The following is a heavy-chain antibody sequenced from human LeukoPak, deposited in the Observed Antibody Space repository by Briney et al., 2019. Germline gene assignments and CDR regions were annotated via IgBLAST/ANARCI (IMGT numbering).Heavy chain of an antibody. CDR3: ARPFTGTTRGFDY. CDR1: GGTFSSYA. J-gene: IGHJ4*02. V-gene: IGHV1-69*01. D-gene: IGHD4-17*01. CDR2: IIPIFGTA. Sequence: GSSVKVSCKASGGTFSSYAISWVRQAPGQGLEWMGGIIPIFGTASYAQKFQGRVTITADESTSTAYMELSSLRSEDTAVYYCARPFTGTTRGFDYWGQGTLVTVSS.